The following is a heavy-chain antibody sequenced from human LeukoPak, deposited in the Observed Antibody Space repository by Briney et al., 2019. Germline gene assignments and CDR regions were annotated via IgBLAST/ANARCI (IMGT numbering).Heavy chain of an antibody. CDR2: IRSKANSYAT. Sequence: GRSLKLSCAASGFTFSGSAMHWVRQASGKGLEWVGRIRSKANSYATAYAASVKGRFTISRDDSKNTAYLQMHSLRTEDTAVYYCIPDSATIISYWGQGTLVTVSS. V-gene: IGHV3-73*01. CDR3: IPDSATIISY. CDR1: GFTFSGSA. D-gene: IGHD5-12*01. J-gene: IGHJ4*02.